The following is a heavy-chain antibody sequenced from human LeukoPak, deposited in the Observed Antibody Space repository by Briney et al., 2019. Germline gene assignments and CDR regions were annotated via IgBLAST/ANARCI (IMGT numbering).Heavy chain of an antibody. CDR1: GYSISSGYY. V-gene: IGHV4-38-2*01. J-gene: IGHJ4*02. CDR2: IYHSGST. D-gene: IGHD3-16*01. Sequence: PSETLSLTCAASGYSISSGYYWGWIRQPLGKGLEWIGSIYHSGSTYYNPSLKSRVTISVDTSKNQFSLKLSSVTAADTAVYYCYLGGSSTIWGQGTLVTVSS. CDR3: YLGGSSTI.